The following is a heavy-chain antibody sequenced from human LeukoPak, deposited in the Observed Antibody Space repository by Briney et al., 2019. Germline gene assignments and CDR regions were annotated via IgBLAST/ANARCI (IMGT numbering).Heavy chain of an antibody. CDR1: GFTFSSYA. Sequence: GGSLRLSCAASGFTFSSYAMHWVRQAPGKGLEWVAVIWYDGSNKDYADSVKGRFTISRDNSKNTLSLQMNSLRVEDTAMYYCARVSCSSSSCYLASYYFDSWGQGTLVTVSS. D-gene: IGHD2-2*01. CDR2: IWYDGSNK. J-gene: IGHJ4*02. V-gene: IGHV3-33*08. CDR3: ARVSCSSSSCYLASYYFDS.